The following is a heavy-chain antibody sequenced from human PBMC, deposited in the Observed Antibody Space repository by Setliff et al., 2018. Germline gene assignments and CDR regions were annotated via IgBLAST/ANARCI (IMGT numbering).Heavy chain of an antibody. D-gene: IGHD3-16*01. J-gene: IGHJ2*01. CDR1: GYSFSSYW. Sequence: GESLKISCKGSGYSFSSYWIGWVRQMPGKGLEWMGIIFPGDSDTRYSPSFQGQVTISADKSISTAYLQWSSLKASDTAIDYCAGPNGGGGWYFDLWGRGTLVTVSS. V-gene: IGHV5-51*01. CDR2: IFPGDSDT. CDR3: AGPNGGGGWYFDL.